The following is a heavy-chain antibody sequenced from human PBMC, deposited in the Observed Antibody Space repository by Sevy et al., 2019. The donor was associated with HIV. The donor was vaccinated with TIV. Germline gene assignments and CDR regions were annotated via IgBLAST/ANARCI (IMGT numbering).Heavy chain of an antibody. CDR1: GFTLTNEF. V-gene: IGHV3-53*01. J-gene: IGHJ6*02. D-gene: IGHD2-15*01. CDR2: VYSGGAT. CDR3: ARVGYCRGGTCFSGFYYAMDV. Sequence: GGSLRLSCAVSGFTLTNEFFSWVRQAPGKGLEWVAVVYSGGATYYADSVKGRFTISRDKSKSTLYLKMKSLRAEDTAVYYCARVGYCRGGTCFSGFYYAMDVWGQGTTVTVSS.